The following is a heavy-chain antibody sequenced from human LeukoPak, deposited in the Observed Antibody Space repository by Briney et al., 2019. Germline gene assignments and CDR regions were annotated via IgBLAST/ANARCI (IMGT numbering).Heavy chain of an antibody. CDR1: GGSISSYY. CDR2: IYTSGST. Sequence: PSETLSLTCTVSGGSISSYYWSWIRQPAGKGLEWIGRIYTSGSTNYNPSLKSRVTMSVDTSKNQFSLKLSSVTAADTAVYYCARGGPIYDFWSGVAYYYGMDVWGQGTTVTVSS. V-gene: IGHV4-4*07. D-gene: IGHD3-3*01. CDR3: ARGGPIYDFWSGVAYYYGMDV. J-gene: IGHJ6*02.